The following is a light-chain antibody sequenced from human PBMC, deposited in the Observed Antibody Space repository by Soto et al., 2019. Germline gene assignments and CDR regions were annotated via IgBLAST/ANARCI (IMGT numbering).Light chain of an antibody. CDR3: SSYTAYRTYV. CDR2: DVS. CDR1: SSDIGSYNH. V-gene: IGLV2-14*01. J-gene: IGLJ1*01. Sequence: QSVLTQPASVSGSPGQSITISCIGTSSDIGSYNHVAWYQQFPGKSPKLTIYDVSSRPSGISNRFSGSKSDNTASLTISGLQAEDEADYFCSSYTAYRTYVFGTGTKVTVL.